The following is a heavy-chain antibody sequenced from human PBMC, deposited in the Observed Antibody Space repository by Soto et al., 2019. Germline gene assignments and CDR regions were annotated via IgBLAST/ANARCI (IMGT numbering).Heavy chain of an antibody. D-gene: IGHD1-26*01. V-gene: IGHV3-48*04. Sequence: PGGSLRLSCAASGFTFSTYGMNWVRQAPGKGLEWVSYISSSSSTIYYADSVKGRFTISRDNAKNSLYLQMNSLRAEDTAFYYCVRGASLNFDYWGQGTLVTVSS. CDR1: GFTFSTYG. J-gene: IGHJ4*02. CDR2: ISSSSSTI. CDR3: VRGASLNFDY.